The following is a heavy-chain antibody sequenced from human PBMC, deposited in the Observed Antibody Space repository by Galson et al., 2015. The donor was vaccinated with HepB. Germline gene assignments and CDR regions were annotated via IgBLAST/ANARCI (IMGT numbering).Heavy chain of an antibody. V-gene: IGHV3-23*01. J-gene: IGHJ4*02. D-gene: IGHD6-13*01. Sequence: SLRLSCAASGFTFSSYAMSWVRQAPGKGLEWVSAISGSGGSTYYADSVKGRFTISRDNSKNTLYLQMNSLRAEDTAVYYCANIPNELIAAAGTNLRGYWGQGTLVTVSS. CDR3: ANIPNELIAAAGTNLRGY. CDR1: GFTFSSYA. CDR2: ISGSGGST.